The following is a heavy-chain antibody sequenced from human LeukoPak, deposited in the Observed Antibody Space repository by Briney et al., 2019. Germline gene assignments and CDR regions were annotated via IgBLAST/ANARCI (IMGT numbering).Heavy chain of an antibody. CDR1: GFTFSNYA. CDR3: ARDYYARFDY. Sequence: GGSLRLSCAASGFTFSNYAMHWVRQAPGKGLEFVSAITTNGGTTYYANSVKGRFIISRDNAKNSLYLQMNSLRAEDTALYYCARDYYARFDYWGQGTLVTVSS. J-gene: IGHJ4*02. CDR2: ITTNGGTT. V-gene: IGHV3-64*01. D-gene: IGHD3-22*01.